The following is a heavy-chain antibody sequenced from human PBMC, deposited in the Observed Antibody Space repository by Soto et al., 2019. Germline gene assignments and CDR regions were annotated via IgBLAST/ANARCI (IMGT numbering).Heavy chain of an antibody. CDR3: VRETGAFED. Sequence: QVQLVQSGIEVKKPGASLHVSCKASGYTFSDYQMHWVRQATGQGLEWMGVVKPNDGTTFYAQRFQGRVTMTTDTSTSTVYMDLSRLTFEDTAIYYCVRETGAFEDWGQGTLVTVSS. V-gene: IGHV1-46*01. CDR2: VKPNDGTT. J-gene: IGHJ4*02. D-gene: IGHD3-10*01. CDR1: GYTFSDYQ.